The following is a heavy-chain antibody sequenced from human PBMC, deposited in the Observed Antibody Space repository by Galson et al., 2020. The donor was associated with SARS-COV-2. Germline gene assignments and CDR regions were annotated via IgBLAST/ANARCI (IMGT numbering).Heavy chain of an antibody. J-gene: IGHJ1*01. CDR1: GGSVSSDSNY. V-gene: IGHV4-61*01. CDR2: IYHTGST. Sequence: ASETLSLTCTVSGGSVSSDSNYWSWIRQSPGKGLEWIGYIYHTGSTKYNPSLESRVTISVDTSKNQFSLNLSSVTAADTAVYYCAREVFGEGVFGEGEYFQHWGQGTLVTVSS. CDR3: AREVFGEGVFGEGEYFQH. D-gene: IGHD3-10*02.